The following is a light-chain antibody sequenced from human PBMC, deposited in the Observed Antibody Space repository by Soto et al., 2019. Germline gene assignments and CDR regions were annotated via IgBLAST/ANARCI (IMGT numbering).Light chain of an antibody. CDR1: QGISSY. CDR2: AAS. CDR3: QQRNSYKLM. V-gene: IGKV1-9*01. J-gene: IGKJ4*02. Sequence: DIQLTQSPSFLSASVGDRVTITCRASQGISSYLAWYQQKPGKAPKLLIYAASTLQSGVPSRFSGSGSGTEFTLTISILQPEDFATYYCQQRNSYKLMCGGGTKVDIK.